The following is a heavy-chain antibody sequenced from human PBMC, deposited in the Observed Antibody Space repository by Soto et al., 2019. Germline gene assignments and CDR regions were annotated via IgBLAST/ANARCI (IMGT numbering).Heavy chain of an antibody. CDR2: ISGSGGST. CDR3: ANIPFSWILERDFDY. J-gene: IGHJ4*02. D-gene: IGHD2-2*03. V-gene: IGHV3-23*01. Sequence: GGSLRLSCAASGFTFSSYAMSWVRQAPGKGLEWVSAISGSGGSTYYADSVKGRFTISRDNSKNTLYLQMNSLRAQDTAVYYCANIPFSWILERDFDYWGQGTLVTVSS. CDR1: GFTFSSYA.